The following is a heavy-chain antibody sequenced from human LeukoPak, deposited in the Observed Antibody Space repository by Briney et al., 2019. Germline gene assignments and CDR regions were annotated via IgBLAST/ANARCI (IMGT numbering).Heavy chain of an antibody. J-gene: IGHJ4*02. CDR1: GFTFSSYS. D-gene: IGHD6-19*01. V-gene: IGHV3-7*01. CDR3: ARGVAATSVFDY. Sequence: GGSLRLSCAASGFTFSSYSMSWVRQAPGKGLEWVANIKQDGSEKYYVDSVKGRFTISRDNAKNSLYLQMNSLRAEDTAVYYCARGVAATSVFDYWGQGTLVTVSS. CDR2: IKQDGSEK.